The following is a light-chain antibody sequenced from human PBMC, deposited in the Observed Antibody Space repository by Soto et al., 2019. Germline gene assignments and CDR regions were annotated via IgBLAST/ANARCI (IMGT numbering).Light chain of an antibody. Sequence: QSVLTQPASVSGSAGQSIAISCTGSGIYVGIDNYVSWYQQHPGKVPKLIISEVTTRPSGVSIRFSGSKYGNTASLTISGLQPEDEADYYCSSYTTSSTRVFGTGTKVTVL. CDR2: EVT. CDR1: GIYVGIDNY. CDR3: SSYTTSSTRV. V-gene: IGLV2-14*01. J-gene: IGLJ1*01.